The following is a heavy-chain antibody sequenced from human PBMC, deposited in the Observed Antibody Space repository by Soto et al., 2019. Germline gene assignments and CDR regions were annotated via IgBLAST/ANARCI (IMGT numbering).Heavy chain of an antibody. D-gene: IGHD3-3*01. CDR3: ARERARFLEWSPFGALY. V-gene: IGHV3-74*01. J-gene: IGHJ6*04. Sequence: GGSLRLSCAACGFNFSSYWMHWVRQAPGKGLVWVSRINSDGRSTSYADSVKGRLTTSRDNAKNTLYLQMNSLRAEDTAVYYCARERARFLEWSPFGALYWGKGPTVTVSS. CDR1: GFNFSSYW. CDR2: INSDGRST.